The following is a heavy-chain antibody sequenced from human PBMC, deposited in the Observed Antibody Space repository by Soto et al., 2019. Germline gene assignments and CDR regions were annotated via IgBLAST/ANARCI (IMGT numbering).Heavy chain of an antibody. CDR3: TRDHHAFDI. CDR2: VWFDGSNK. CDR1: GFTFSNFA. V-gene: IGHV3-33*01. Sequence: VQLVESGGGVVQPGRSLRLSCAASGFTFSNFAMHWVRQAPGKGLEWLAAVWFDGSNKYYGDSVRGRFTISRDNSRNTLYLQMNSLRPEDTAVYYCTRDHHAFDIWGQGTMVTVSS. J-gene: IGHJ3*02.